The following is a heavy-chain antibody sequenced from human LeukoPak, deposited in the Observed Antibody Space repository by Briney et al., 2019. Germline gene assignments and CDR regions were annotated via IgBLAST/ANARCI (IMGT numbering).Heavy chain of an antibody. CDR3: ARLYCSGGSCYPTDY. J-gene: IGHJ4*02. V-gene: IGHV5-51*01. CDR1: GDNFASYR. CDR2: IYPGDSET. Sequence: GESLKISCKVSGDNFASYRIGWVRQMPGKGLEWMGFIYPGDSETKNSPSFQGQVTMSADKSVSTAYLQWSSLKASDTAMYYCARLYCSGGSCYPTDYWGQGTLVTVSS. D-gene: IGHD2-15*01.